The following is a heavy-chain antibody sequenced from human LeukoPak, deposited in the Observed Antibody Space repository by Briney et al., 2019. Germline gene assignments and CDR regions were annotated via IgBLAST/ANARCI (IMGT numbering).Heavy chain of an antibody. CDR3: AKGGGYEAQYYYYYLDV. CDR2: ISYDGSNK. D-gene: IGHD5-12*01. CDR1: GFTFSSYG. Sequence: GGSLRLSCAASGFTFSSYGMHWVRQAPGKGLEWVAVISYDGSNKYYADSVKGRFTISRDNSKNTLYLQVKSLRAEDTAVYYCAKGGGYEAQYYYYYLDVWGKGTTVTISS. V-gene: IGHV3-30*18. J-gene: IGHJ6*03.